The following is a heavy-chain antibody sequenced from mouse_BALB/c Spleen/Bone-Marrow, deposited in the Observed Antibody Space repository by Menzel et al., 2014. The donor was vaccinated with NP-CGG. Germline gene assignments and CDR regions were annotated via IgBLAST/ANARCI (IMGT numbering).Heavy chain of an antibody. D-gene: IGHD1-1*01. Sequence: VKLVESGPGLVSPSQRLSITCTVSEFSLNSYGVHWVRQPPGKGLEWLGVIWAGGSTNYNSALMSRLSISKDNSKSQVFLKMNSLQTDDTAMYYCARGGSSRAWFAYWGQGTLVTVSA. CDR1: EFSLNSYG. V-gene: IGHV2-9*02. CDR3: ARGGSSRAWFAY. J-gene: IGHJ3*01. CDR2: IWAGGST.